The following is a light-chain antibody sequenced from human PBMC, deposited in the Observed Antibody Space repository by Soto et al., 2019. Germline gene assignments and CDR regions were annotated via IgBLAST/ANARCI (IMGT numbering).Light chain of an antibody. CDR2: GAS. CDR3: LQYSSASRT. CDR1: QSVSSTP. V-gene: IGKV3-20*01. Sequence: VVWTLSPGNLSLSPGRTATLFCSTSQSVSSTPLAWYQQKPGQAPRLLIYGASSRVTGIPDRFSGSGSGTDFTLTISRLEPEDFAVCYCLQYSSASRTFGQGTKVDIK. J-gene: IGKJ1*01.